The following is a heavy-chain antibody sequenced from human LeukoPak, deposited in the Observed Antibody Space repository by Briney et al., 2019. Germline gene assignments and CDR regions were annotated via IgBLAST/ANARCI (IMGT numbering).Heavy chain of an antibody. CDR1: GGSISSSNW. J-gene: IGHJ5*02. CDR3: ARLPFYGYDSSGYLRRRNENWFDP. D-gene: IGHD3-22*01. V-gene: IGHV4-4*02. CDR2: IYHSGST. Sequence: SGTLSLTCAVSGGSISSSNWWSWVRQPPGKGLEWIGEIYHSGSTNYNPSLKSRVTISVDKSKNQFSLKLSSVTAADTAVYYCARLPFYGYDSSGYLRRRNENWFDPWGQGTLVTVSS.